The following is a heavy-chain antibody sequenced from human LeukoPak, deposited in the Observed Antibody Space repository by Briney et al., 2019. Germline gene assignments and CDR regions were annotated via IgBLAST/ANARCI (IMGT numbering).Heavy chain of an antibody. CDR3: AKDREGYYGSGSYYNGYYYYGMDV. CDR1: GFTFSSYG. J-gene: IGHJ6*02. CDR2: ISYDGSNK. V-gene: IGHV3-30*18. Sequence: PGRSLRLSCAASGFTFSSYGMHWVRQAPGKGLEWVAVISYDGSNKYYADSVKGRFTISRDNSKNTLYLQMNSLRAEDTAVYYCAKDREGYYGSGSYYNGYYYYGMDVWGQGTTVTVSS. D-gene: IGHD3-10*01.